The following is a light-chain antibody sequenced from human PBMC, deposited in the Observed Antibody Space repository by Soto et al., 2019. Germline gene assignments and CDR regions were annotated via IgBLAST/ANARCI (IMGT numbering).Light chain of an antibody. CDR2: DAS. V-gene: IGKV1-5*01. Sequence: DIQMTQSPSTLSASVGDRVTITCRASQSVSTWLAWYQQKPGTVPKLLIYDASNLESGVPSRFSGSGSGTEFTLTISSLQPDDFATYYCQEYKSYTWTFGQGTKVHIK. J-gene: IGKJ1*01. CDR3: QEYKSYTWT. CDR1: QSVSTW.